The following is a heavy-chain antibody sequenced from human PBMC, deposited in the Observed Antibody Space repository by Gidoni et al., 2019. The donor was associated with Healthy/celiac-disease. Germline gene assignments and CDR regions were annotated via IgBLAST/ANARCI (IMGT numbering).Heavy chain of an antibody. Sequence: EVQLVESGGGLVKPGGSLSLSCAASGFTFSNAWMSWVRQAPGKGLEWVGRIKSKTDGGTTDYAAPVKGRFTISRDDSKNTLYLQMNSLKTEDTAVYYCTNLGATTLYFDYWGQGTLVTVSS. V-gene: IGHV3-15*01. CDR2: IKSKTDGGTT. CDR3: TNLGATTLYFDY. CDR1: GFTFSNAW. J-gene: IGHJ4*02. D-gene: IGHD1-26*01.